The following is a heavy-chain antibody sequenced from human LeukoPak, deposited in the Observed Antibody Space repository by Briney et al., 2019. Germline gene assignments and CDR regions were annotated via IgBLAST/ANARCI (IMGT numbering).Heavy chain of an antibody. CDR3: ARGLIGGYDSWSGPSYGMDV. Sequence: SVKVSCKASGGTFISYAISWVRQAPGQGLEWMGGIIPIFGTANYAQKFQGRVTITADEFTSTAYMELSSLRSEDTAVYYCARGLIGGYDSWSGPSYGMDVWGQGTTVTASS. D-gene: IGHD3-3*01. V-gene: IGHV1-69*01. J-gene: IGHJ6*02. CDR2: IIPIFGTA. CDR1: GGTFISYA.